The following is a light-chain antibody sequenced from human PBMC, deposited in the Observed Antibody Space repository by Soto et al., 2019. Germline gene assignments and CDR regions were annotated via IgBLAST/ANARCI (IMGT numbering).Light chain of an antibody. V-gene: IGKV1-39*01. Sequence: DIQMTQSPSAPSASVGDRVTITCRASHSISSSLNWYQQKPGKAPKILMYAAFSLQSGVQSRFSGSGSGTAFTLTISSLKPDDLPTYYCHQTYSPPRKVGQETNVDIK. CDR2: AAF. CDR1: HSISSS. J-gene: IGKJ1*01. CDR3: HQTYSPPRK.